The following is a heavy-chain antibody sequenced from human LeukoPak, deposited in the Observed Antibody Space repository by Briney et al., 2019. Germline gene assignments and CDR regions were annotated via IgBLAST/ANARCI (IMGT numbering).Heavy chain of an antibody. CDR2: ISYDGSNK. Sequence: GGSLRLSCAASGFTFSTYTMHWVRQAPGKGLEWVAVISYDGSNKYYADSVKGRFTISRDNSKTTLYLQMNSLRAEDTAVYYCAGDCREGGNGYFDYWGQGTLVTVSS. J-gene: IGHJ4*02. CDR1: GFTFSTYT. D-gene: IGHD4-23*01. V-gene: IGHV3-30-3*01. CDR3: AGDCREGGNGYFDY.